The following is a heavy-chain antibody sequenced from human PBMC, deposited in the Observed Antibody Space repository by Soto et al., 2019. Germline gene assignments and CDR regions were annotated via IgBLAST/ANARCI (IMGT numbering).Heavy chain of an antibody. CDR3: AREGEMPYYYYGFDV. CDR1: GYTFTTYG. CDR2: ISGDNGHT. V-gene: IGHV1-18*01. J-gene: IGHJ6*02. Sequence: QVQLVQSGAEVRKPGASVKVSCKASGYTFTTYGISWVRQAPGQGLEWMGWISGDNGHTKYAQKFQGRVTMTTDPSTSPVDTELRSLRSDDTAVYYCAREGEMPYYYYGFDVWGQGTTGTVSS. D-gene: IGHD3-16*01.